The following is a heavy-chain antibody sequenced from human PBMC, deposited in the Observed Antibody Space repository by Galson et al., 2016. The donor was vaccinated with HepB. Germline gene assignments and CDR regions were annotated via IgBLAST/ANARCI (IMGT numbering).Heavy chain of an antibody. CDR1: GGSISSSY. Sequence: ETLSLTCTVSGGSISSSYWSWIRQPPGKGLEWIGYIYYSGSTRYNPSLKSRVTISVDTSKNQFSLKLSSVTAADTAVYCCARDQWLDHYHYYGMDVWGQGTTVTVSS. CDR3: ARDQWLDHYHYYGMDV. D-gene: IGHD6-19*01. J-gene: IGHJ6*02. CDR2: IYYSGST. V-gene: IGHV4-59*01.